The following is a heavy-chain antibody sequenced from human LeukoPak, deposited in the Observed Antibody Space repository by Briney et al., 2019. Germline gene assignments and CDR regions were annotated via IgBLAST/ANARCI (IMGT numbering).Heavy chain of an antibody. J-gene: IGHJ4*02. D-gene: IGHD6-13*01. CDR1: GFTFSSYE. CDR3: ARVLSGRVY. CDR2: ISSSSSYT. V-gene: IGHV3-21*05. Sequence: PGGSLRLSCAASGFTFSSYEMNWVRQAPGKGLEWVSYISSSSSYTNYADSVKGRFTISRDNAKNSLYLQMNSLRAEDTAVYFCARVLSGRVYWGQGTLVTVSS.